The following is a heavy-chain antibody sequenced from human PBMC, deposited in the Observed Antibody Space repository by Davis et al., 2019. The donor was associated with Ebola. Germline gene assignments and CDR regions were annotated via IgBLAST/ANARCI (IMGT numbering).Heavy chain of an antibody. CDR1: SDSISSSSYY. CDR3: ARNTIYNYDGSVYSSPYYFDF. D-gene: IGHD3-22*01. CDR2: IYYSGST. V-gene: IGHV4-39*01. Sequence: SETLSLTCTVSSDSISSSSYYWGWIRQPPGKGLEWIANIYYSGSTQYNPSLKSPVTTSVDTSKNQFSLKLTSVTAADTAVYFCARNTIYNYDGSVYSSPYYFDFWGQGTLVTVSS. J-gene: IGHJ4*02.